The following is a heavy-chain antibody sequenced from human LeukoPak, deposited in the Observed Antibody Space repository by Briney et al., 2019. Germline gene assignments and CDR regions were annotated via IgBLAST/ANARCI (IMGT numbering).Heavy chain of an antibody. CDR2: ISWNSGSI. D-gene: IGHD4-17*01. CDR1: GFTFDDYA. Sequence: GGSLRLSCAASGFTFDDYAMHWVRQAPGKGLEWVSGISWNSGSIGYADSVKGRFTISRDNAKNSLYLQMNSLRAEDTALYYCAKGTYGGNSGCFDYWGQGTLVTASS. CDR3: AKGTYGGNSGCFDY. J-gene: IGHJ4*02. V-gene: IGHV3-9*01.